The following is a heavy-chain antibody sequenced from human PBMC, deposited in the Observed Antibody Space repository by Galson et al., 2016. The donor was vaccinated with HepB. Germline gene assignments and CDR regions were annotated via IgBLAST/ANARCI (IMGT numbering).Heavy chain of an antibody. Sequence: SLRLSCAASGFTLSNYWLDWVRQAPGKGLEWVGNTNKDGSERRYPDSVKGRFTISRDNAKNSVYLQMNSLRVEDTAVYFCASGYTSGRWGRGALVTVSS. CDR2: TNKDGSER. CDR1: GFTLSNYW. D-gene: IGHD6-19*01. J-gene: IGHJ4*02. V-gene: IGHV3-7*01. CDR3: ASGYTSGR.